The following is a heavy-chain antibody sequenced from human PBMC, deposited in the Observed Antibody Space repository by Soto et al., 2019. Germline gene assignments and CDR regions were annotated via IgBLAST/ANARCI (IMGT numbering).Heavy chain of an antibody. J-gene: IGHJ4*02. CDR3: ARDPVEEQWLNG. CDR1: GGTFSSYA. V-gene: IGHV1-69*13. CDR2: IIPIFGTA. D-gene: IGHD6-19*01. Sequence: GASVKVSCKASGGTFSSYAISWVRQAPGQGLEWMGGIIPIFGTANYAQKFQGRVTITADESTSTAYMELSSLRSEDTAVYYCARDPVEEQWLNGWGQGTLVTVSS.